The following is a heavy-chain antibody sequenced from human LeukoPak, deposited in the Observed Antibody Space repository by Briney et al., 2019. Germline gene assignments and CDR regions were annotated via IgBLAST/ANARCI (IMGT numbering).Heavy chain of an antibody. CDR2: ISSSGYTI. Sequence: GGSLRLSCAASGFTFSDYYMTWIRQAPAKGLEWLSFISSSGYTIYYADSVKGRFTISRDNAKNSLYLQMSSLRAEDTAVYYCARTRYSSSWSGGAFDVWGQGPLVTASS. CDR1: GFTFSDYY. D-gene: IGHD6-13*01. V-gene: IGHV3-11*04. CDR3: ARTRYSSSWSGGAFDV. J-gene: IGHJ3*01.